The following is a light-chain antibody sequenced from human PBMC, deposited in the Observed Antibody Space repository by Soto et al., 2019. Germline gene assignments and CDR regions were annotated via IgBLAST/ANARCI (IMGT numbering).Light chain of an antibody. V-gene: IGLV1-47*01. J-gene: IGLJ1*01. CDR2: RNN. CDR1: SSNIGSNY. Sequence: QSVLTQPPSASGTPGRRVTISYSGSSSNIGSNYVYWYQQLPGTAPKLLIYRNNQRPSGVPDRFSGSKSGTSASLAISGLRSEDEADYYCAAWDDSLSGYVFGTGTKVTVL. CDR3: AAWDDSLSGYV.